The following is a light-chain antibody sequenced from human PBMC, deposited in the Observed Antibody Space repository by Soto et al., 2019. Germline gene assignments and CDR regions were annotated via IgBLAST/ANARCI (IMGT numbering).Light chain of an antibody. J-gene: IGKJ5*01. V-gene: IGKV1-39*01. CDR2: SAS. CDR1: QNVIRY. CDR3: QQTSSTPIT. Sequence: DIQMTQSPSSLSAFVGDRVTITCRASQNVIRYLNWYQRKPGKAPKLLIWSASNLQGGVPSRFTGSGSGTYFTLTISSLQPEDSATYYCQQTSSTPITFGQGTPLEIK.